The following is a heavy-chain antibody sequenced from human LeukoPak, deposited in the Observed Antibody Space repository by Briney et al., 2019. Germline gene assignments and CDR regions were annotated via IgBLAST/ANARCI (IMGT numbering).Heavy chain of an antibody. V-gene: IGHV4-59*08. D-gene: IGHD3-3*01. Sequence: PSETLSLTCTVSGGSISSYYWSWIRQPPGKGLEWIGYIYYSGSTNYNPSLKSRVTISVDTSKNHFSLKLSYVTAADTAVYYCARHGPYYDFWSGPPPGGMDVWGQGTTVTV. CDR3: ARHGPYYDFWSGPPPGGMDV. J-gene: IGHJ6*02. CDR2: IYYSGST. CDR1: GGSISSYY.